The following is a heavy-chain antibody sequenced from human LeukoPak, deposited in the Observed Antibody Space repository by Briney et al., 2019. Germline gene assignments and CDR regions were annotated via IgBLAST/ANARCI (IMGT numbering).Heavy chain of an antibody. D-gene: IGHD4-17*01. Sequence: GGSLRLSCAASGFTFSSHTMNWVRQAPGKGLEWVSSISSSTSYIYYADSVKGRFTISRDNAKNSLYLQMNSLRAEDTAVYYCARDRYGDYSIDYWGQGTLVTVSS. CDR3: ARDRYGDYSIDY. J-gene: IGHJ4*02. CDR2: ISSSTSYI. V-gene: IGHV3-21*01. CDR1: GFTFSSHT.